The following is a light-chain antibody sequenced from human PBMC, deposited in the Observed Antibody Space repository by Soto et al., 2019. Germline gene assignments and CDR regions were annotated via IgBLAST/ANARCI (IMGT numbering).Light chain of an antibody. V-gene: IGLV2-14*01. CDR2: EVS. Sequence: QSALTQPASVSGSAGQSITISCTGTSSDVGGYNYVSWYQQHPDKAPKLMIYEVSNRPSGVSNRFSGSTSGNTVSLTISGLQAEYEADYYGSSYTSSSTRVFGGGTKLTVL. J-gene: IGLJ2*01. CDR1: SSDVGGYNY. CDR3: SSYTSSSTRV.